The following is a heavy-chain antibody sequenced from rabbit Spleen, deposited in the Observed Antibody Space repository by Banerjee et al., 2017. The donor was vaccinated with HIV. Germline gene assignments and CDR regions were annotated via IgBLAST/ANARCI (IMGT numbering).Heavy chain of an antibody. Sequence: QEQLVESGGGLVQPGGSLKLSCKASGFDFSSYGVSWVRQAPGKGLEWIACINAARGTTDYASWVNGRFTISSDNAQSTVDLKMTSLTAADTATYFCARAIVPWLGLTRLDLWGQGTLVTVS. CDR2: INAARGTT. V-gene: IGHV1S47*01. CDR3: ARAIVPWLGLTRLDL. J-gene: IGHJ3*01. D-gene: IGHD4-1*01. CDR1: GFDFSSYG.